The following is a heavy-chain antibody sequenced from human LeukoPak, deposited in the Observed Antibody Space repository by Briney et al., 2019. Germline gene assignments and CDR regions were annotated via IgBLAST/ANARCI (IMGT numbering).Heavy chain of an antibody. D-gene: IGHD3-10*01. CDR1: GGSISSSSYY. CDR3: ARQLWFGEFMDY. V-gene: IGHV4-39*01. CDR2: IYYSRST. J-gene: IGHJ4*02. Sequence: SETLSLTCTVSGGSISSSSYYWGWIRQPPGKGLEWIGSIYYSRSTYYNPSLKSRVTISVDTSKNQFSLKLSSVTAADTAVYYCARQLWFGEFMDYWGQGTLVTVSS.